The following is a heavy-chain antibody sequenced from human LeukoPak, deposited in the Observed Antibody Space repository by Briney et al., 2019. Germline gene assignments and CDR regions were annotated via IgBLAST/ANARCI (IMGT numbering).Heavy chain of an antibody. CDR2: ISYDGSNK. J-gene: IGHJ4*02. D-gene: IGHD5-12*01. Sequence: GGSLRLSCAASGFTFSSYAMSWVRQAPGKGLEWVAVISYDGSNKYYADSVKGRFTISRDNSKNTLYLQMNSLRAEDTAVYYCHAGIVATVYYFDYWGQGTLVTVSS. CDR3: HAGIVATVYYFDY. V-gene: IGHV3-30-3*01. CDR1: GFTFSSYA.